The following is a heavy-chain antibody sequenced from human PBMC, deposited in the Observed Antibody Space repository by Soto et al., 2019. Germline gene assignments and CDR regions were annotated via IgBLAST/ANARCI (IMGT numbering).Heavy chain of an antibody. J-gene: IGHJ4*02. CDR3: ARDARNADYDF. V-gene: IGHV3-48*02. Sequence: EVQLVESGGGLVQPGGSLRLSCEVSGFTFSIHAMNWVRQAPGKGLEWVAYIHGTRSIIYYADSVKGGFTISRDNAKNSLFLQMYSLRDESTAVYYCARDARNADYDFWGKGTLVTVSS. CDR1: GFTFSIHA. CDR2: IHGTRSII. D-gene: IGHD3-16*01.